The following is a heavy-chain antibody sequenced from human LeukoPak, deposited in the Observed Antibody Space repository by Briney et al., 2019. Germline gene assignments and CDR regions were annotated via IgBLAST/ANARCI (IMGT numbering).Heavy chain of an antibody. Sequence: SETLSLTCTVSGGSISSYYWSWIRQPPGKGLEWIGYIYYSGSTNYNPSLKSRVTISVDTSKNQFSLKLSSVTAADTAVYYCARHQPAAGTEDYWGQGTLVTVSS. CDR2: IYYSGST. CDR1: GGSISSYY. V-gene: IGHV4-59*08. CDR3: ARHQPAAGTEDY. J-gene: IGHJ4*02. D-gene: IGHD6-13*01.